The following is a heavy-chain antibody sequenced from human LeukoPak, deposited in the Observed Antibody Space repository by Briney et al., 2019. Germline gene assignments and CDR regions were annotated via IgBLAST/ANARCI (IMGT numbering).Heavy chain of an antibody. CDR1: GFTFSSYA. J-gene: IGHJ4*02. CDR3: ARDPTSRGWYYFDY. Sequence: GGSLRLSCAASGFTFSSYAMNWVRQAPGEGLEWVSVIYGGGSTHYADSVKGRFTISRDNSKNTLYLQMNSLRAEDTAVYYCARDPTSRGWYYFDYWGQGTLVTVSS. D-gene: IGHD2-15*01. CDR2: IYGGGST. V-gene: IGHV3-66*01.